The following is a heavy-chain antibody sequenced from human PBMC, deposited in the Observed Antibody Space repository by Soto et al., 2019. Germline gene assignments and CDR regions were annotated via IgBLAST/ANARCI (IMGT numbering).Heavy chain of an antibody. CDR2: IYPGDSDT. V-gene: IGHV5-51*01. D-gene: IGHD2-15*01. Sequence: PGESLKISCKGSGYSFTSYWIGWVRQMPGKGLEWMGIIYPGDSDTRYSPSFQGQVTISADKSISTAYLQWSSLKASDTAMYCCARQQLDCSGGSCYPLAFDIWGQGTMVTVSS. CDR3: ARQQLDCSGGSCYPLAFDI. CDR1: GYSFTSYW. J-gene: IGHJ3*02.